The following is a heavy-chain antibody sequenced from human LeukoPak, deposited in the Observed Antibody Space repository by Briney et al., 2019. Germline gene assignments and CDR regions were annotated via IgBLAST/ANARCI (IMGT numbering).Heavy chain of an antibody. CDR3: AKCGNSGCHLIDY. V-gene: IGHV3-23*01. CDR1: GFTFSTYT. Sequence: GGSLRLPCAASGFTFSTYTMSWVRQAPGKGLEWVSAISGRTGGTYYADSVKGRFTISRDNSKSTLYLQMDSLRAEDTAVYYCAKCGNSGCHLIDYWGQGTLVTVSS. J-gene: IGHJ4*02. CDR2: ISGRTGGT. D-gene: IGHD5-12*01.